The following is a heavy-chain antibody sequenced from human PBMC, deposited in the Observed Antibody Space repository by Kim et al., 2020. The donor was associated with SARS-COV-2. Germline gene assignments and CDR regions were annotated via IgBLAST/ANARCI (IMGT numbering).Heavy chain of an antibody. D-gene: IGHD6-13*01. CDR2: INHSGST. CDR3: AGRIAAAGTPENYYYGMDV. CDR1: GGSFSGYY. J-gene: IGHJ6*02. V-gene: IGHV4-34*01. Sequence: SETLSLTCAVYGGSFSGYYWSWIRQPPGKGLEWIGEINHSGSTNYNPSLKSRVTISVDTSKNQFSLKLSSVTAADTAVYYCAGRIAAAGTPENYYYGMDVWGQGTTVTVSS.